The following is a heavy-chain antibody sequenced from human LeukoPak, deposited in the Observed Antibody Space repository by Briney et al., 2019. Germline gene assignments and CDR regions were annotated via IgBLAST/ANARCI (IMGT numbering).Heavy chain of an antibody. CDR2: ISGYNGYT. J-gene: IGHJ4*02. D-gene: IGHD3-10*01. V-gene: IGHV1-18*01. CDR1: GYTFSRYA. CDR3: ARGQLNRLLWVGELLSNINPFDY. Sequence: ASVKVSCKASGYTFSRYAINWVRQAPGQGLEWMGWISGYNGYTKNVQKFQGRVTMTTDTSTSTAYMELRSLRSDDTAVYFCARGQLNRLLWVGELLSNINPFDYWGQGTLVTVSS.